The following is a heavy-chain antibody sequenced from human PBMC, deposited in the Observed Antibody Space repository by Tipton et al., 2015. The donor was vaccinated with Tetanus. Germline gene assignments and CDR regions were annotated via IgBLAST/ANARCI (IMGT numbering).Heavy chain of an antibody. Sequence: SLRLSCVVSGFTFSSFSLHWVRQAPGKGLEWVALVSYDGGNKYYADSVKGRFTISRDNSKNTLYLQMNSLSAEDTAVYYCARDIAIVRARDWYFDVWGRGTLVTVSS. CDR3: ARDIAIVRARDWYFDV. V-gene: IGHV3-30*14. CDR1: GFTFSSFS. J-gene: IGHJ2*01. CDR2: VSYDGGNK. D-gene: IGHD2/OR15-2a*01.